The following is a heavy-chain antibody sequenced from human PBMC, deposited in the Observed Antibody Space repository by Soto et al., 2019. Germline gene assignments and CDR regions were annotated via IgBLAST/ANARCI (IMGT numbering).Heavy chain of an antibody. CDR2: IYPGDSDT. V-gene: IGHV5-51*01. CDR1: GYSFTSYW. D-gene: IGHD3-22*01. Sequence: GESLKISCKGSGYSFTSYWIGWVRQMPGKGLEWMGIIYPGDSDTRYSPSFQGQVTISADKSISTAYLQWSSLKASDTAMYYCASNYSYDSSGYYHIDIWGQGTMVTVSS. J-gene: IGHJ3*02. CDR3: ASNYSYDSSGYYHIDI.